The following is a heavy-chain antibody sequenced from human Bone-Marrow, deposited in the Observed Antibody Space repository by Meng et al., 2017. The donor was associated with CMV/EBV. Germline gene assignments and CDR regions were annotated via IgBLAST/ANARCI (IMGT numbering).Heavy chain of an antibody. CDR1: FD. CDR2: INHKRIS. J-gene: IGHJ5*02. CDR3: ARGRWSPRVVVVSVTTLGGWFDP. Sequence: FDWNCIRQSPGKGLEWIGEINHKRISNYNPSLKSRVTMSVDSSKSQFSLKLTSVTAADTAVYYCARGRWSPRVVVVSVTTLGGWFDPWGQGTLVTVSS. D-gene: IGHD2-15*01. V-gene: IGHV4-34*01.